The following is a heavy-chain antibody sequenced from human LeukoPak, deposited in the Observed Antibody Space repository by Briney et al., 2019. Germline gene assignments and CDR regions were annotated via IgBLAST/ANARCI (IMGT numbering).Heavy chain of an antibody. J-gene: IGHJ6*03. CDR3: ARDSLAVAPYYYYYMDV. Sequence: SETLSLTCTVSRGSISGYSWSWIRQSPGGGLEWIGYIYYSGDTAYNPSLRSRVTISVDTSKNQFSLKLSSVTAADTAVYYCARDSLAVAPYYYYYMDVWGKGTTVTVSS. V-gene: IGHV4-59*01. CDR2: IYYSGDT. D-gene: IGHD6-19*01. CDR1: RGSISGYS.